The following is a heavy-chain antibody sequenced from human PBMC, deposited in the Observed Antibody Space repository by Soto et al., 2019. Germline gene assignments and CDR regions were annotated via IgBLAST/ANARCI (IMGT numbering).Heavy chain of an antibody. CDR1: GYSFTSYW. D-gene: IGHD2-15*01. CDR2: IYPGDSDT. V-gene: IGHV5-51*03. Sequence: EVQLVQSGAEVKKPGESLKSSCKGSGYSFTSYWIGWVRQMPGKGLEWMGIIYPGDSDTRYSPSFQGQVTISADKSISTAYLQWSSLKASDTAIYYCASSAPTNCSGGSCYSIWDYWGQGTLVTVSS. J-gene: IGHJ4*02. CDR3: ASSAPTNCSGGSCYSIWDY.